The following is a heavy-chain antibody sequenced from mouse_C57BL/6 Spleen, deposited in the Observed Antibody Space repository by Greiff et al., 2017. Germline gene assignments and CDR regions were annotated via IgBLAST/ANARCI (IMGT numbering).Heavy chain of an antibody. CDR2: IDPSDSYT. D-gene: IGHD1-1*01. CDR3: ASRDSSYYFDY. J-gene: IGHJ2*01. V-gene: IGHV1-50*01. CDR1: GYTFTSYW. Sequence: QVQLQQPGAELVKPGASVKLSCKASGYTFTSYWMQWVKQRPGQGLEWIGEIDPSDSYTNYNQKFKGKATLTVDTSSSTAYMQLSSLTSEDSAVYYCASRDSSYYFDYWGQGTTLTVSS.